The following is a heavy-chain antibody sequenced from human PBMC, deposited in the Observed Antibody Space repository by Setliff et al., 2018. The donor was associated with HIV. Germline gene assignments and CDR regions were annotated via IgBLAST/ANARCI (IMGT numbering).Heavy chain of an antibody. Sequence: PSETLSLTCAVYGGSFSGFYWNWIRQPPGKGLEWIGEINHSGSTNYNPSLKSRVTISVDTSKNQFSLRLSSVTAADTAVYYCARDFRLPVDAGLYYSYYMDVWGRGTTVTVSS. V-gene: IGHV4-34*01. CDR3: ARDFRLPVDAGLYYSYYMDV. D-gene: IGHD2-15*01. J-gene: IGHJ6*03. CDR1: GGSFSGFY. CDR2: INHSGST.